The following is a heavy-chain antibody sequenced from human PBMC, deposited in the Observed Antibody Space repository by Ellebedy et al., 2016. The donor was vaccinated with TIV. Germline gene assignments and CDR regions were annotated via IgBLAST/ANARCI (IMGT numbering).Heavy chain of an antibody. CDR1: GYRFTSYW. Sequence: GESLKISCQGSGYRFTSYWIGWVRQMPGKGVEWMGIIYPGDDDTRYSPSFQGQVTISADKSSSTAYLQWSSLKASDTAMYYCATHYGGGGHDGFDIWGQGTTVIVSS. D-gene: IGHD4-23*01. J-gene: IGHJ3*02. CDR2: IYPGDDDT. CDR3: ATHYGGGGHDGFDI. V-gene: IGHV5-51*01.